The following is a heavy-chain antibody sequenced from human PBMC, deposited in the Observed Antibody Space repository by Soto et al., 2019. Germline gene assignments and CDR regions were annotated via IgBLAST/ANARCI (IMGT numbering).Heavy chain of an antibody. Sequence: SETLSLTCTVSGGSISSGDYYWSWIRQPPGKGLEWIGYIYYSGSTYYNPSLKSRVTISVDTSKNQFSLKLSSVTAADTAVYYCAREGRFLENWFDPWGQGTLVTVSS. CDR3: AREGRFLENWFDP. CDR1: GGSISSGDYY. CDR2: IYYSGST. V-gene: IGHV4-30-4*01. J-gene: IGHJ5*02. D-gene: IGHD3-3*01.